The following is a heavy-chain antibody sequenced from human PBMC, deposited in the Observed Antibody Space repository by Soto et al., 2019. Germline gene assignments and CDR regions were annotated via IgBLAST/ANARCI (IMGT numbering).Heavy chain of an antibody. J-gene: IGHJ5*02. CDR2: ISGGADST. V-gene: IGHV3-23*01. Sequence: AGYTRISCATSGFTFSNYAMSWVRQAPGKGLDWVSAISGGADSTYYADSVKGRFTISRDNSENTLYLQMNSLRAEDTAVYYWVKGGPLIAARIDASGQG. CDR3: VKGGPLIAARIDA. CDR1: GFTFSNYA. D-gene: IGHD6-6*01.